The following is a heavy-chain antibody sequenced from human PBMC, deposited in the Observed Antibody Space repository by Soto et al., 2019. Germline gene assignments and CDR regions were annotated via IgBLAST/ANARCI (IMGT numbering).Heavy chain of an antibody. CDR3: ARGRGAAADYFDF. J-gene: IGHJ4*02. D-gene: IGHD6-13*01. Sequence: QVQLVESGGGLVKPGGSLRLSCAVSGFTFSDYYMTWIRQAPGTGLEWVSYISSSTSHTNYADSVKGRFTISRDNAKNSLLLQMNSLRDEDTAVYYCARGRGAAADYFDFWGQGTLVTVSS. CDR2: ISSSTSHT. CDR1: GFTFSDYY. V-gene: IGHV3-11*05.